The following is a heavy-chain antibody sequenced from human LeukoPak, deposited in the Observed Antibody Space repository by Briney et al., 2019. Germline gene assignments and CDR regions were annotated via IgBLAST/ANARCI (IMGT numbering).Heavy chain of an antibody. D-gene: IGHD3-22*01. Sequence: SETLSLTCTVSGGSISSSSYYWSWIRQPPGKGLEWIGYIYYSGCTNYNPSLKSRVTISVDTSKNQFSLKLSSVTAADTAVYYCARGGQTYYYDSSGYPYYYYYMDVWGKGTTVTISS. CDR2: IYYSGCT. CDR3: ARGGQTYYYDSSGYPYYYYYMDV. CDR1: GGSISSSSYY. J-gene: IGHJ6*03. V-gene: IGHV4-61*01.